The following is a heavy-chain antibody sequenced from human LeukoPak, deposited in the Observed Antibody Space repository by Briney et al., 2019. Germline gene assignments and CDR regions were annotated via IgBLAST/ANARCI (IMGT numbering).Heavy chain of an antibody. J-gene: IGHJ4*02. CDR1: GGTFSSYA. CDR3: AVGASPGTGDY. CDR2: IIPIFGTA. V-gene: IGHV1-69*05. Sequence: SVKVSCKASGGTFSSYAISWVRQAPGQGLEWMGGIIPIFGTANYAQKFQGRVTITTDESTSTAYMELRSLRSDDTAVYYCAVGASPGTGDYWGQGTLVTVSS. D-gene: IGHD1-26*01.